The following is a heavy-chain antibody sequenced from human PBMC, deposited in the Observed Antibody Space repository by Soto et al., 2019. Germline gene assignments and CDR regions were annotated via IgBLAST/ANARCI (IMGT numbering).Heavy chain of an antibody. Sequence: ASVKVSCKVSGYTLTELSMHWVRQAPGKGLEWMGGFDPEDGETIYAQKFQGRVTMTEDTSTHTAYMELSSLRSEDTAVYYCAKDGIAARNFDYWGQGTLVTVSS. CDR2: FDPEDGET. V-gene: IGHV1-24*01. J-gene: IGHJ4*02. CDR1: GYTLTELS. D-gene: IGHD6-25*01. CDR3: AKDGIAARNFDY.